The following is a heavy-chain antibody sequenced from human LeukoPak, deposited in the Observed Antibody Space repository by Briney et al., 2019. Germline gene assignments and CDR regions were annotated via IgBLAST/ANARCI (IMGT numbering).Heavy chain of an antibody. CDR1: GGSFSGYY. J-gene: IGHJ6*02. CDR3: ARMPYYYYGMDA. CDR2: INHSGST. D-gene: IGHD2-2*01. V-gene: IGHV4-34*01. Sequence: SETLSLTCAVYGGSFSGYYWSWIRQPPGKGLEWIGEINHSGSTNYNPSLKSRVTISVDTSKNQFSLKLSSVTAADTAVYYCARMPYYYYGMDAWGQGTTVTVSS.